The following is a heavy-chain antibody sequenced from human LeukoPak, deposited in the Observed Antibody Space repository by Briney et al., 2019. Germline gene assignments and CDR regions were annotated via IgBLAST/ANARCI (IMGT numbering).Heavy chain of an antibody. Sequence: ASVKVSCKASGHTFTSYNINWVRQATGQGLEWMGWMNPNSGNRGYAQKFQGRVTITTNTPISTAYMELSSLRSEDTAVYYRARVIPWDGYNPYYFDYWGQGTLVTVSS. CDR1: GHTFTSYN. CDR2: MNPNSGNR. D-gene: IGHD5-24*01. CDR3: ARVIPWDGYNPYYFDY. J-gene: IGHJ4*02. V-gene: IGHV1-8*03.